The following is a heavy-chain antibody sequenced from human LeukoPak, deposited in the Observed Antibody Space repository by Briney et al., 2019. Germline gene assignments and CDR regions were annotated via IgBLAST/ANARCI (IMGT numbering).Heavy chain of an antibody. CDR3: VKGGLYSGDYYGH. CDR1: GFTFTSYA. CDR2: ISGNGGST. J-gene: IGHJ4*02. D-gene: IGHD1-26*01. Sequence: GGPLRLSCSGSGFTFTSYAMHWVRQAPGKGLEYVSSISGNGGSTYYADSVNGRFTISRDNSKNQVYLQMSSLRDDDTAFYYCVKGGLYSGDYYGHWGQGTLVTVSS. V-gene: IGHV3-64D*06.